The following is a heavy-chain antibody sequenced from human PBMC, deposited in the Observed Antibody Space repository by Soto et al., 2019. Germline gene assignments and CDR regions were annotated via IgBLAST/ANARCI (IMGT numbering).Heavy chain of an antibody. J-gene: IGHJ4*02. CDR1: GYTFTNYA. V-gene: IGHV1-18*01. CDR2: ISVYNGNT. D-gene: IGHD6-6*01. Sequence: ASVKVSCKASGYTFTNYALSWVRQAPGQGLEWVGFISVYNGNTHFAQKFQGRVTVTTDTSTSTAYMDLRSLRSDDTAVYCCARGGAARHFDYWGQGTPVTVSS. CDR3: ARGGAARHFDY.